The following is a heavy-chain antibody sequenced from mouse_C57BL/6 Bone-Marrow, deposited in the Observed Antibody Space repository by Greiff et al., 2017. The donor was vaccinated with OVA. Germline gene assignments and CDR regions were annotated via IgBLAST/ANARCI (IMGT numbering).Heavy chain of an antibody. CDR3: FYYGSSYDYAMDY. Sequence: EVQLQQSGPVLVKPGASVKMSCKASGYTFTDYYMNWVKQSHGKSLEWIGVINPYNGGTSYNQKFQGKATLTVDTSSSTAYLELNGLTSEDSAVYYCFYYGSSYDYAMDYWGQGTSVTVSS. J-gene: IGHJ4*01. D-gene: IGHD1-1*01. CDR1: GYTFTDYY. V-gene: IGHV1-19*01. CDR2: INPYNGGT.